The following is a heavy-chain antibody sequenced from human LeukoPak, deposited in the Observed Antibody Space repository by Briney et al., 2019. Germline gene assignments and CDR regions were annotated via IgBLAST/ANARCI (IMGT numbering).Heavy chain of an antibody. D-gene: IGHD6-13*01. J-gene: IGHJ4*02. CDR1: GFTFSDYY. CDR3: ASPWIAAAGSAGDY. CDR2: ISSSGSTI. V-gene: IGHV3-11*01. Sequence: GGSLRLSCAASGFTFSDYYMSWIRQAPGKGLEWISYISSSGSTISYADSVKGRFTISRDNAKNSLNLQMNSLRAEDTAVYYCASPWIAAAGSAGDYWGQGTLVTVSS.